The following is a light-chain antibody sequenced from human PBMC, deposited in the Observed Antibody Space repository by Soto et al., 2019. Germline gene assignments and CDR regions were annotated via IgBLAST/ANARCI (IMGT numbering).Light chain of an antibody. J-gene: IGLJ2*01. Sequence: QSALTQPASVSGSPGQSITISCTGTNNDIGSYNLVSWYQQHPGKAPKLVIFEVNQRPSGVSNRFSASKSGNTASLTISGLQAEDEADYFCCSYAAGGILIFGGGTKLTVL. V-gene: IGLV2-23*02. CDR3: CSYAAGGILI. CDR1: NNDIGSYNL. CDR2: EVN.